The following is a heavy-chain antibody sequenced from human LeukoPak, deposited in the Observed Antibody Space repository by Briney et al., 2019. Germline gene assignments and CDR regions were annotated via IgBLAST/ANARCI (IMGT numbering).Heavy chain of an antibody. Sequence: GGSLRLSCAASGFTFSSYAMHWVRQAPGKGLEWVANIKQDESEKYHVDSVKGRFTISRDNAKNSLYLQMNSLRAEDTAVYYCARDRAGSYWGQGTLVTVSS. CDR2: IKQDESEK. V-gene: IGHV3-7*01. D-gene: IGHD3-10*01. CDR3: ARDRAGSY. J-gene: IGHJ4*02. CDR1: GFTFSSYA.